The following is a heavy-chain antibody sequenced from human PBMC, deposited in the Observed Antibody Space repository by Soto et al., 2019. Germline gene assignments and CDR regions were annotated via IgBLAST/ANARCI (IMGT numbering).Heavy chain of an antibody. V-gene: IGHV1-58*01. CDR2: IVVGSGNT. CDR3: AVDYYDSSGYYFP. J-gene: IGHJ4*02. D-gene: IGHD3-22*01. Sequence: SVKVSCKASGFTFTSSAVQWVRQARGQRLEWIGWIVVGSGNTNYAQKFQEGVTITRDMSTSTAYMELSSLRSEDTAVYYCAVDYYDSSGYYFPWGQGTLVTVSS. CDR1: GFTFTSSA.